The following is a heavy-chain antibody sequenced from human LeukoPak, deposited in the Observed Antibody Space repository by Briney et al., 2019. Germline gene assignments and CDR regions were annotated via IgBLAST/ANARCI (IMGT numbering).Heavy chain of an antibody. V-gene: IGHV1-69*02. J-gene: IGHJ5*02. Sequence: SVKVSCKASGGTFSSYTISWVRQAPGQGLEWMGRIIPILGIANYAQKFQGRVTITADKSTSTAYMELNSLRSEDTAVYYCARVGYDSSGYSNRNNWFDPWGQGTLVTVSS. CDR2: IIPILGIA. CDR1: GGTFSSYT. D-gene: IGHD3-22*01. CDR3: ARVGYDSSGYSNRNNWFDP.